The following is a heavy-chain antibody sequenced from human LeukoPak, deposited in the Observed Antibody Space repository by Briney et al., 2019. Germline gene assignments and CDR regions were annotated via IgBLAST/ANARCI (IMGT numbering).Heavy chain of an antibody. CDR2: INPNSGAT. Sequence: VKVSCKTSGYSFTGYYMHWVRQAPGQGLEWMGWINPNSGATNYAQKFQGRVTMTRDTSISTAYMELSRLTSDDAAVYYCARLSGNYYAGLDYWGQGTLLTVSS. CDR1: GYSFTGYY. V-gene: IGHV1-2*02. J-gene: IGHJ4*02. D-gene: IGHD1-26*01. CDR3: ARLSGNYYAGLDY.